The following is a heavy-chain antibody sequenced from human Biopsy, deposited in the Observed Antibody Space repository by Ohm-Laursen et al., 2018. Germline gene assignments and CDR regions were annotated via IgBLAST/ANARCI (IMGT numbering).Heavy chain of an antibody. CDR3: ASVVLGPTNDAFDL. CDR1: GGDINNYY. Sequence: SETLSPTCNVSGGDINNYYWSWIRQPAGKGLEWIGRIYPGGSTNYNPPLKSRVTMSVDTSKKQLSLRLRSVTAADTAMYYCASVVLGPTNDAFDLWGQGTMVVVSS. V-gene: IGHV4-4*07. D-gene: IGHD3-22*01. J-gene: IGHJ3*01. CDR2: IYPGGST.